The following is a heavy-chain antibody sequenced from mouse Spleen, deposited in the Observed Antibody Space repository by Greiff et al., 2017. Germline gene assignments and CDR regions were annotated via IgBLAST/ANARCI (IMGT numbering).Heavy chain of an antibody. V-gene: IGHV1-9*01. J-gene: IGHJ2*01. CDR3: ASNWDVFDY. Sequence: VQLQQSGAELMKPGASVKLSCKATGYTFTGYWIEWVKQRPGHGLEWIGEILPGSGSTNYNEKFKGKATLTADKSSSTAYMELRSLTSEDSAVYFCASNWDVFDYWGQGTTLTVSS. CDR2: ILPGSGST. CDR1: GYTFTGYW. D-gene: IGHD4-1*01.